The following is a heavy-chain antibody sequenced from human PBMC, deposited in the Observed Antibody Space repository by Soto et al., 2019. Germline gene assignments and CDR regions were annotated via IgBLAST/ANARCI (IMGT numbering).Heavy chain of an antibody. Sequence: GGSLRLSCATSGFKFDDYSMHWVRQTPGKGLEWVCLISWDGRRTNYADSVRGRFTISRDSSKNSLYLQMNSLRGEDTALYYCTTALYRDYPNGFDSWGRGPLVTVSS. CDR3: TTALYRDYPNGFDS. CDR1: GFKFDDYS. J-gene: IGHJ5*01. V-gene: IGHV3-43*01. D-gene: IGHD4-17*01. CDR2: ISWDGRRT.